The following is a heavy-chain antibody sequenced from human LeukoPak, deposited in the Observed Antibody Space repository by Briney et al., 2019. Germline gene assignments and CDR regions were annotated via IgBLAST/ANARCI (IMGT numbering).Heavy chain of an antibody. V-gene: IGHV4-30-2*01. CDR1: GGSISSGGYS. CDR3: ARAPNTSGWYFNYFDY. Sequence: SQTLSLTCAVSGGSISSGGYSWSWIRQPPGKGLEWIGYIYHSGSTYYNPSLKSRVTISVDRSKNQFSLKLSSVTAADTAVYYCARAPNTSGWYFNYFDYWGQGTLVTVSS. CDR2: IYHSGST. D-gene: IGHD6-19*01. J-gene: IGHJ4*02.